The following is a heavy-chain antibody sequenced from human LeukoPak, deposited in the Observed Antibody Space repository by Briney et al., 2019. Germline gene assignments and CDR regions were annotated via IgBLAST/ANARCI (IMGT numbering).Heavy chain of an antibody. CDR2: ISYDGSNK. J-gene: IGHJ4*02. CDR1: GFTFSNAW. D-gene: IGHD3-22*01. Sequence: PGGSLRLSCAASGFTFSNAWMTWVRQAPGKGLEWVAVISYDGSNKYYADSVKGRFTISRDNSKNTLYLQMNSLRAEDTAVYYCARDPYYYDSSGYYGSDYWGQGTLVTVSS. CDR3: ARDPYYYDSSGYYGSDY. V-gene: IGHV3-30*03.